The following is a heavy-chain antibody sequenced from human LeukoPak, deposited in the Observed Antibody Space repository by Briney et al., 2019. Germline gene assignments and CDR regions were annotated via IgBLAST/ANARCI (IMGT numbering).Heavy chain of an antibody. CDR3: ARDVGITMIVVAPFDY. D-gene: IGHD3-22*01. J-gene: IGHJ4*02. Sequence: QTGGSLRLSCAASGFTFSSYSMNWVRQAPGKGLEWVSYISSSSSTVYYADSVKGRFTISRDNAKNSLYLQMNSLRAEDTAVYYCARDVGITMIVVAPFDYWGQGTLVTVSS. V-gene: IGHV3-48*04. CDR2: ISSSSSTV. CDR1: GFTFSSYS.